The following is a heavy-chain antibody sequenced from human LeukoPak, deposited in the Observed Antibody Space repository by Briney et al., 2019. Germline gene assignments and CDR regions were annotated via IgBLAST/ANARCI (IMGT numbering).Heavy chain of an antibody. J-gene: IGHJ4*02. CDR1: GFTFSRSA. CDR2: IIYSGGAT. Sequence: PGGSLRLSCAASGFTFSRSAMTWVRQGPGTGLEFVASIIYSGGATYYADSVKGRFTISRDNSKNTLYLQMNSLRAEDTALYYCARGAAVAGIDYWGQGTLVTVSS. V-gene: IGHV3-23*01. CDR3: ARGAAVAGIDY. D-gene: IGHD6-19*01.